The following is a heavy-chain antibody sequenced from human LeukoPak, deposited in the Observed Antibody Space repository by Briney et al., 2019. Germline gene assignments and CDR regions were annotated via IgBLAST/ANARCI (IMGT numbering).Heavy chain of an antibody. D-gene: IGHD1-26*01. J-gene: IGHJ4*02. Sequence: GGSLRLSCAASGFTFSSYWMSWVRQAQGKGLEWVANIKQDGSEKYYVDSVKGRFTISRDNADNSLSLQMNSLRAEDTALYYCARDTGELPLGYWGQGTLVTVSS. CDR2: IKQDGSEK. CDR3: ARDTGELPLGY. V-gene: IGHV3-7*05. CDR1: GFTFSSYW.